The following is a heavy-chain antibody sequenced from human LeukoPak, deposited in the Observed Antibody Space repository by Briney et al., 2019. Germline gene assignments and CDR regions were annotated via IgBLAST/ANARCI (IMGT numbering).Heavy chain of an antibody. CDR3: ARKSNNIDY. V-gene: IGHV4-61*01. J-gene: IGHJ4*02. CDR1: GSSVSSGFYY. Sequence: SETLSLTCTVSGSSVSSGFYYWSWIRQPPGKGLEWIGYIYYSGSTNYNPSLKSRVTISVDTSKNQFSLKLSSVTAADTAVYYCARKSNNIDYWGQGTLVTVSS. CDR2: IYYSGST. D-gene: IGHD2/OR15-2a*01.